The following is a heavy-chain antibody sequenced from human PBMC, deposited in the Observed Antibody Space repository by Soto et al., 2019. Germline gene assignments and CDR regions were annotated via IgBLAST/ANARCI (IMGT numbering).Heavy chain of an antibody. CDR3: ARDYGGYSGDAFDI. Sequence: QVQLVQSGAEVKNPGASVKVSCKASGYTFTTYGISWVRQAPGQGLEWMGWISAYNGNTNYAQKLQGRVTMTTDTTTSTAYMEVRSLRSDDTAVYYCARDYGGYSGDAFDIWGQGTMVTVSS. V-gene: IGHV1-18*01. CDR1: GYTFTTYG. D-gene: IGHD4-17*01. J-gene: IGHJ3*02. CDR2: ISAYNGNT.